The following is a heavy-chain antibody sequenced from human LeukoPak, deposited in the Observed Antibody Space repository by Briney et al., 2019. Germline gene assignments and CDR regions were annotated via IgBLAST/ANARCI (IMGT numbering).Heavy chain of an antibody. CDR3: ARDIAAAGTGFLGGFDY. V-gene: IGHV4-4*02. CDR1: GGSISSSNW. D-gene: IGHD6-13*01. J-gene: IGHJ4*02. Sequence: SGTLSLTCAVSGGSISSSNWRSWVRQPPGKGLEWIGEIYHSGSTNYNPSLKSRVTISVDKSKNQFSLKLSSVTAADTAVYYCARDIAAAGTGFLGGFDYWGQGTLVTVSS. CDR2: IYHSGST.